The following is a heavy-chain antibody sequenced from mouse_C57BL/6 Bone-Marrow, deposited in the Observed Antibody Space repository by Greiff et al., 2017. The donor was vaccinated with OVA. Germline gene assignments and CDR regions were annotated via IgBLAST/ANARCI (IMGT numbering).Heavy chain of an antibody. CDR1: GYTFTSYW. Sequence: VKLQESGAELVRPGTSVKLSCKASGYTFTSYWMHWVKQRPGQGLEWIGVIDPSDSYTNYNQKFKGKATLTVDTSSSTAYMQLSSLTSEDSAVYCCARDYDYAYAMDYWGQGTSVTVSS. V-gene: IGHV1-59*01. CDR2: IDPSDSYT. D-gene: IGHD2-4*01. J-gene: IGHJ4*01. CDR3: ARDYDYAYAMDY.